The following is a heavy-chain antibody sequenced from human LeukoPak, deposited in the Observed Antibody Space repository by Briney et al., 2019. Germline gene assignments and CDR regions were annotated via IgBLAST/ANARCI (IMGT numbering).Heavy chain of an antibody. CDR3: AKGKASGWYIVDY. CDR2: ISSGSTYR. J-gene: IGHJ4*02. D-gene: IGHD6-19*01. CDR1: GFTFSSYS. Sequence: GGSLRLSCAASGFTFSSYSMNWVRQAPGKGLEWVSSISSGSTYRYYADSVKGRFTISRDNSKNTLYLQMNSLRAEDTAVYYCAKGKASGWYIVDYWGQGTLVTVSS. V-gene: IGHV3-21*04.